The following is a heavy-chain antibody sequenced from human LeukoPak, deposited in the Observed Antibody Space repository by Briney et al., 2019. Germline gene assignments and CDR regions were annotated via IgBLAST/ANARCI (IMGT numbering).Heavy chain of an antibody. V-gene: IGHV4-4*07. D-gene: IGHD3-22*01. CDR3: ARQTGDSSGYSSFDP. J-gene: IGHJ5*02. CDR2: IYTSGST. CDR1: GGSISSYY. Sequence: KPSETLSLTCTVSGGSISSYYWSWIRQPAGKGLEWIGRIYTSGSTNYNPSLKSRVTMSVDTSNNQFSLKLSSVTAADTAVYYCARQTGDSSGYSSFDPWCQGTLVTVSS.